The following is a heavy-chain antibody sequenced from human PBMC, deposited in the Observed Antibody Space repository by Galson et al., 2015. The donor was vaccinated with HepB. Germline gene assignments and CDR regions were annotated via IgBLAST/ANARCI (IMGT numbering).Heavy chain of an antibody. D-gene: IGHD2-2*02. CDR2: ISSSSSTI. J-gene: IGHJ6*02. Sequence: SLRLSCAASGFTFNGYSMNWVRQAPGKGLEWVSYISSSSSTIYYAESVKGRFTISRDNAKNSLYLQMNSLRDEDTAVYYCARDTDIVVVPAAILPYYYGMDVWGQGTTVTVSS. CDR1: GFTFNGYS. V-gene: IGHV3-48*02. CDR3: ARDTDIVVVPAAILPYYYGMDV.